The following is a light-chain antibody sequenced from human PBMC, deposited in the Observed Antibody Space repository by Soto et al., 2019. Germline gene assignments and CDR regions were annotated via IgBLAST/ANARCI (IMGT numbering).Light chain of an antibody. CDR1: SSDVGTYNL. CDR2: EGN. V-gene: IGLV2-23*01. CDR3: SSYVGSGTYVV. J-gene: IGLJ2*01. Sequence: QSVLTQPASVSGSPGQSITISCTGTSSDVGTYNLVSWYQQHPGNAPKLMIYEGNKRPSGVSNRFSGSKSGNMASLTISGLQAEDEGDYYCSSYVGSGTYVVFGGGTKLTVL.